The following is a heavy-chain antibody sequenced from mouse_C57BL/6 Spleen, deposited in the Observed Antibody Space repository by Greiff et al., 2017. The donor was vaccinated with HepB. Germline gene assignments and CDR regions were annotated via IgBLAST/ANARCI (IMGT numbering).Heavy chain of an antibody. CDR3: AKGDYYGSSYGFAY. D-gene: IGHD1-1*01. V-gene: IGHV1-80*01. CDR1: GYAFSSYW. CDR2: IYPGDGDT. Sequence: VHLVESGAELVKPGASVKISCKASGYAFSSYWMNWVKQRPGKGLEWIGQIYPGDGDTNYNGKFKGKATLTADKSSSTAYMQLSSLTSEDSAVYFCAKGDYYGSSYGFAYWGQGTLVTVSA. J-gene: IGHJ3*01.